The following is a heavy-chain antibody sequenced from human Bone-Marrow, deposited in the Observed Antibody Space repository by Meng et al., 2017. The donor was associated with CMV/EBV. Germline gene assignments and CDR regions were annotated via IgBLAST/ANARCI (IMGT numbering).Heavy chain of an antibody. CDR1: DFSFSTGW. D-gene: IGHD6-6*01. V-gene: IGHV3-72*01. Sequence: SDFSFSTGWMSWVRQVSVNGMEWVRHSQNNANSYSIDYAASVNGRFSISRDDSKNTLYLQMNSLKTDDTAVYYCIRVKLGSSKYIDLWGRGTLVTVSS. J-gene: IGHJ2*01. CDR3: IRVKLGSSKYIDL. CDR2: SQNNANSYSI.